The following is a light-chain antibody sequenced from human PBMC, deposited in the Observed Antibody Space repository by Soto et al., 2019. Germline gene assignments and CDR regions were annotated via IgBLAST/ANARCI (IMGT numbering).Light chain of an antibody. J-gene: IGKJ4*01. V-gene: IGKV3-15*01. CDR3: QQYTNWPLT. CDR1: QSVGNN. Sequence: EIVMTQSPATLSVSPRERATLSCRASQSVGNNFAWYQQKPGQAPRLLIYGVSIRATGVQSGFSGSGSGTEFTLNISSRQSEDFAVYYCQQYTNWPLTFGGGTKVEI. CDR2: GVS.